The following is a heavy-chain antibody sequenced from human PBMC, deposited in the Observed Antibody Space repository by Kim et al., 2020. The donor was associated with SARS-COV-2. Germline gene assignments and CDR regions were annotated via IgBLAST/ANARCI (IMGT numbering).Heavy chain of an antibody. V-gene: IGHV4-39*07. J-gene: IGHJ3*02. Sequence: SETLSLTCTVSGGSISSNNYYWGWIRQPPGKGLEWIGSIYYSGSTYYNPSLKSRVTISVDTSKNQVSLKLSSVTAADTAVYYCARGDASYYDSSGGLDIWGQGTMVTVSS. D-gene: IGHD3-22*01. CDR1: GGSISSNNYY. CDR3: ARGDASYYDSSGGLDI. CDR2: IYYSGST.